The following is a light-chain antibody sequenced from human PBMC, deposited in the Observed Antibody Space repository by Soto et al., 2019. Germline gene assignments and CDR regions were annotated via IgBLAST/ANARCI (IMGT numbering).Light chain of an antibody. V-gene: IGKV1-5*03. J-gene: IGKJ1*01. CDR2: KAS. Sequence: DIQMTQSPSTLSASVGDRVSINCQASQSISAWLAWYQQKPGKAPRLLIYKASTLEIGVPSRFSGSGSGTEFTLTISSLQPDDVATYYCQQYNDYSWTFGQGTKVDIK. CDR1: QSISAW. CDR3: QQYNDYSWT.